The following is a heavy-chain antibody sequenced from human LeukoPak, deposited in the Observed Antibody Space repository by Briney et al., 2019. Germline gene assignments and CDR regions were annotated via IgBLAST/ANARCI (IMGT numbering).Heavy chain of an antibody. V-gene: IGHV3-9*01. CDR2: ISWNSGSI. Sequence: PGRSLRLSCAASGFTFDDYAMHWVRQAPGKGLEWVSGISWNSGSIGYADSVKGRFTISRDNAKNSLYLQMNSLRAEDTAVYYCARRYSGYSGFDPWGQGTLVTVSS. J-gene: IGHJ5*02. D-gene: IGHD5-12*01. CDR1: GFTFDDYA. CDR3: ARRYSGYSGFDP.